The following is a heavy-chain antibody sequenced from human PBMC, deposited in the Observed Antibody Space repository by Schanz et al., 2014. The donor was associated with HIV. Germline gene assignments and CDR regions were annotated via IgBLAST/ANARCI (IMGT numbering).Heavy chain of an antibody. V-gene: IGHV3-33*01. D-gene: IGHD1-20*01. CDR2: IWYDGSNK. CDR3: ARGEAITSYYYYYGMDV. Sequence: QVQLVESGGGLVKPGGSLRLSCAASRFTFSSYGMHWVRQAPGKGLEWVAIIWYDGSNKYYADSVKGRFTISRDNSKNTLYLQMNSLRAEDTAVYYCARGEAITSYYYYYGMDVWGQGTTVTVSS. CDR1: RFTFSSYG. J-gene: IGHJ6*02.